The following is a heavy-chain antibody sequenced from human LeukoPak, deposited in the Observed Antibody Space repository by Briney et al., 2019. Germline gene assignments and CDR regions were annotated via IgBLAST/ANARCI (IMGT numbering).Heavy chain of an antibody. V-gene: IGHV3-30*07. D-gene: IGHD3-3*01. CDR1: GFTFSSYA. J-gene: IGHJ4*02. CDR3: ARSESLASDFWSGYYKLLDY. Sequence: GGSLRLSCAASGFTFSSYAMHWVRQAPGKGLEWVAVISYDGSNKYYADSVKGRFTISRDNAKNSLYLQMNSLRAEDTAVYYCARSESLASDFWSGYYKLLDYWGQGTLVTVSS. CDR2: ISYDGSNK.